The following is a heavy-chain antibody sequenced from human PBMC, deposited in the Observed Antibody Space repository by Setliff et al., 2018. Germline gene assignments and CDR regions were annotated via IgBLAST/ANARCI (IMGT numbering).Heavy chain of an antibody. CDR1: GFTFSTAW. V-gene: IGHV3-15*07. J-gene: IGHJ4*02. D-gene: IGHD3-16*01. Sequence: GGSLRLSCAASGFTFSTAWMNWVRQAPGKGLEWVGRIKGKNDGLATDYAAPVKGRFTISRDDSKNTLYLQMNSLKTEDTAVYYCTTDPSPTFGGVIGAAFDSNAQAFDYWGQGTLVTVSS. CDR2: IKGKNDGLAT. CDR3: TTDPSPTFGGVIGAAFDSNAQAFDY.